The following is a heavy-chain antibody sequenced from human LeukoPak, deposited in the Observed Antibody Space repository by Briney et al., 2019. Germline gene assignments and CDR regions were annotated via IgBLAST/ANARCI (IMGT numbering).Heavy chain of an antibody. CDR1: GFTFNSHS. D-gene: IGHD5-18*01. Sequence: GGSLRLSCVASGFTFNSHSMNWVRQAPGKGLEWVSLISWDGGSTYYADSVKGRFTISRDNSKNSLYLQMNSLRTEDTALYYCAKDMGRLLDTAMVSMDVWGKGTTVTISS. CDR3: AKDMGRLLDTAMVSMDV. CDR2: ISWDGGST. J-gene: IGHJ6*03. V-gene: IGHV3-43*01.